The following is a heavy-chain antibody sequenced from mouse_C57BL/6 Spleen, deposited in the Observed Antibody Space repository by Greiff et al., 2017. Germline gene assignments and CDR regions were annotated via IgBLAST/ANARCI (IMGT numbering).Heavy chain of an antibody. Sequence: QVQLQQPGAELVKPGASVKLSCKASGYTFTSYWMHWVKQRPGQGLEWIGMIHTNSGSTNYNEKFKSKATLTVDKSSSTAYMQCSSLTSEDSAVYYCSRYDYSNYYAMDYWGQGTSVTVSS. D-gene: IGHD2-5*01. J-gene: IGHJ4*01. CDR3: SRYDYSNYYAMDY. V-gene: IGHV1-64*01. CDR1: GYTFTSYW. CDR2: IHTNSGST.